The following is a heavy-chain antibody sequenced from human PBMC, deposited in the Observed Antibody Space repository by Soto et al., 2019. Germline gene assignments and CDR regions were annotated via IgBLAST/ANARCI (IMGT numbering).Heavy chain of an antibody. D-gene: IGHD2-15*01. CDR3: AREVYCSSGSDALYDHDDLGMDV. V-gene: IGHV1-18*01. Sequence: QVQLVQSGAEVKKSGASVKVSCKASGYTFTRYGISWVRQSPGQGLELMGWISDYNGNTKYAQKLKDRFTMTTVTSTTTGYMELRSLTSDDTAIYYCAREVYCSSGSDALYDHDDLGMDVWGQGTTVTVSS. CDR2: ISDYNGNT. J-gene: IGHJ6*01. CDR1: GYTFTRYG.